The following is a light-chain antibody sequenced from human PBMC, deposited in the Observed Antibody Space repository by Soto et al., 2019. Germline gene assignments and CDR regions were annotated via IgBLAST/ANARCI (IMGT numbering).Light chain of an antibody. CDR1: QSLLHSNGYNY. CDR3: MQALQTPWT. V-gene: IGKV2-28*01. Sequence: IVMTQSPLSLPVTPGEPASSSCRSSQSLLHSNGYNYLDWYLQKPGQSPQLLIYWGSNRASGVPDRFSGSGSGTDFTLKISRVEAEDVGVYYCMQALQTPWTCGQGNKVDIK. CDR2: WGS. J-gene: IGKJ1*01.